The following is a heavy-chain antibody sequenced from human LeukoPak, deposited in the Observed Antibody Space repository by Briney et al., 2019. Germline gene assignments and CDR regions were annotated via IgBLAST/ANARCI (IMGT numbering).Heavy chain of an antibody. CDR1: GFTFSSYW. Sequence: GGSLRLSCAASGFTFSSYWMSWVRQAPGKGLEWVANIKQDGSEKYYVDSVKGRFTISRDNAKNSLYLQMNSLRAEDTAVSYYARDKCGGDCYSPGWYDAFDIWGQGTMVTVSS. J-gene: IGHJ3*02. V-gene: IGHV3-7*01. D-gene: IGHD2-21*02. CDR2: IKQDGSEK. CDR3: ARDKCGGDCYSPGWYDAFDI.